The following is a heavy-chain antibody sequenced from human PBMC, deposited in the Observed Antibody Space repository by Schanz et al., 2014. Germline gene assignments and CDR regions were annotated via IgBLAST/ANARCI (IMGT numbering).Heavy chain of an antibody. D-gene: IGHD1-26*01. CDR3: ARNRGSGGQNWYFDL. V-gene: IGHV3-23*01. CDR1: GFSFTTYA. CDR2: ISSGGGST. J-gene: IGHJ2*01. Sequence: EVQLLESGGGLVQPGGSLRLSCASSGFSFTTYAMSWVRQAPGKGLEWVSSISSGGGSTYYADSVKGRFTISRDNTKNSLFLQLNSLRADDTAVYYCARNRGSGGQNWYFDLWGRGTLVTDSS.